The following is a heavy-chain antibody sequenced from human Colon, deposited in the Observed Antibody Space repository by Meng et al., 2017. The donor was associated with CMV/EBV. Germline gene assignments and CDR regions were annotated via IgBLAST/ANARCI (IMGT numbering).Heavy chain of an antibody. CDR1: GGSVSSGIHY. Sequence: SETLSLTCNVSGGSVSSGIHYWNWIRQSPGKGLEWIGNIDYNGSTKYNPSLKSRITMSVDTSKNQFSLKLSSVTAADTAMYYCARDGRCSRSGGSCLDYWGQGALVTVSS. CDR2: IDYNGST. CDR3: ARDGRCSRSGGSCLDY. J-gene: IGHJ4*02. V-gene: IGHV4-61*01. D-gene: IGHD2-15*01.